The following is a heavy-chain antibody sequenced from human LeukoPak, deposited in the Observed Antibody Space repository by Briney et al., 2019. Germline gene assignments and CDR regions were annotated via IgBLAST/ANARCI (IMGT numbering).Heavy chain of an antibody. Sequence: GGSLRLSCAASGFTFSSYSMNWVRQAPGKGLEWVSSISSSSSYIYYADSVKGRFTISRDNAKNSLYLQMNSLKTEDTAVYYCTTPLTYGLYYFDYWGQGTLVTVSS. D-gene: IGHD3-10*01. V-gene: IGHV3-21*03. CDR3: TTPLTYGLYYFDY. CDR1: GFTFSSYS. J-gene: IGHJ4*02. CDR2: ISSSSSYI.